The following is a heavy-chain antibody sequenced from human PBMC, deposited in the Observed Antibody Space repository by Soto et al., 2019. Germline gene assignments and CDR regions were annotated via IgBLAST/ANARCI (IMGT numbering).Heavy chain of an antibody. Sequence: EVQLAESGGGVVQPGGSLRLSCAASGFIFGSYWMSWVSQAPGKGLEWVAKIKLDGSEKYYVDSVKGRFTISRDNAKNSLYLQMNSLRAEDTAVYYCARRDDYVHFDFWGQGTLVTVSS. CDR2: IKLDGSEK. J-gene: IGHJ4*02. D-gene: IGHD4-17*01. CDR1: GFIFGSYW. V-gene: IGHV3-7*01. CDR3: ARRDDYVHFDF.